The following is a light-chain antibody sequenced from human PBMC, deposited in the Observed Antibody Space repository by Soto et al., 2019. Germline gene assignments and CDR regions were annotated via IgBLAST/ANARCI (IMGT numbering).Light chain of an antibody. CDR2: KAS. Sequence: DIQMTQSPSTLSASLGDRVTITCRASQSISTWLAWYQQKPGKAPKLLIYKASSLESGVPSRFSGSGSGTEFTLTISSLQPDDFATYHCQQYNSYSRTFGQGTKVEIK. J-gene: IGKJ1*01. CDR1: QSISTW. CDR3: QQYNSYSRT. V-gene: IGKV1-5*03.